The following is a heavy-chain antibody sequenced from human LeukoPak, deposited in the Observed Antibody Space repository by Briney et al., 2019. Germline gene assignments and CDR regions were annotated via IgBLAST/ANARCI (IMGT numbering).Heavy chain of an antibody. V-gene: IGHV4-59*08. CDR1: GGSISSYY. D-gene: IGHD5-18*01. Sequence: SETLTLTCTASGGSISSYYWSWIRQPPGEGLEWIGFIYYSGSTNQHPSLKSRVTMSVDTSKNHFFLRLSSVTAADTAVYYCASSSAMVTHSFDYWGQGAMVGVSS. J-gene: IGHJ4*02. CDR3: ASSSAMVTHSFDY. CDR2: IYYSGST.